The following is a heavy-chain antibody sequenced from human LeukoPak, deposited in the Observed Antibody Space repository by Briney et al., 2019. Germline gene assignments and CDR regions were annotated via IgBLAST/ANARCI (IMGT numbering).Heavy chain of an antibody. CDR2: IWYDGSNK. D-gene: IGHD6-19*01. J-gene: IGHJ4*02. CDR1: GFTFSSYG. Sequence: PGGSLRLSCAASGFTFSSYGMHWVRQAPGKGLEWVAVIWYDGSNKYYADSVKGRFTISRDNSKNTLYLQMNSLRAEDTAVYYCARDRSSYSSGWYTYWGQGTLVTVSS. V-gene: IGHV3-33*01. CDR3: ARDRSSYSSGWYTY.